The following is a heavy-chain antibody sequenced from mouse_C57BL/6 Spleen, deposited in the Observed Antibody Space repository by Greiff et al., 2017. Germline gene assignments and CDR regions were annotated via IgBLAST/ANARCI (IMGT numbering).Heavy chain of an antibody. CDR1: GFTFSDYG. CDR2: ISSGSSTI. Sequence: EVQVVESGGGLVKPGGSLKLSCAASGFTFSDYGMHWVRQAPEKGLEWVAYISSGSSTIYYADTVKGRFTISRDNAKNTLFLKMNSLRTEETAMYYCVRLYGSGAMDYWGQGTSVTVSS. J-gene: IGHJ4*01. D-gene: IGHD1-1*01. V-gene: IGHV5-17*01. CDR3: VRLYGSGAMDY.